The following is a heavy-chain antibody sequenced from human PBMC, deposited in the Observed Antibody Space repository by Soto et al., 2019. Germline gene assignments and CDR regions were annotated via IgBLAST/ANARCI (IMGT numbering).Heavy chain of an antibody. CDR2: ITGSGDST. Sequence: PVGSLSLSCAVSGFTFRSHPMSWVRQAPGKGLECVSSITGSGDSTYYADSVKGRFTISRDKSKSTLYLQMNSLRAEDTAVYYCAKDLQFRGWLSAQTFDYWGQGTQVTVSS. J-gene: IGHJ4*02. CDR3: AKDLQFRGWLSAQTFDY. D-gene: IGHD6-19*01. V-gene: IGHV3-23*01. CDR1: GFTFRSHP.